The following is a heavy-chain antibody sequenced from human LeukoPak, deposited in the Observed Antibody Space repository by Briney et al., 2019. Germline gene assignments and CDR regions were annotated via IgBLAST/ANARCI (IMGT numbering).Heavy chain of an antibody. CDR1: GGTFSGYA. Sequence: AASVNVSCKASGGTFSGYAISWVRQAPGQGLEWMGRIIPILGIANYAQKFQGRVTITADKSTSTAYMELSSLRSEDTAVYYCARDGPYCSGGSCYPRHYYYYGMDVWGQGTTVTVSS. D-gene: IGHD2-15*01. CDR3: ARDGPYCSGGSCYPRHYYYYGMDV. CDR2: IIPILGIA. V-gene: IGHV1-69*04. J-gene: IGHJ6*02.